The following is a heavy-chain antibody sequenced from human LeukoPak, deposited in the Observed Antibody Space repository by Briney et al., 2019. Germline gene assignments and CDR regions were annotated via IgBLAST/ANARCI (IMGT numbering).Heavy chain of an antibody. CDR1: GGSIISYF. D-gene: IGHD5-12*01. J-gene: IGHJ4*01. V-gene: IGHV4-59*01. Sequence: TSETLSLTCTVSGGSIISYFWSWIWQPPGKGPEWIGYIFDSGTTNYNPSTNYNPSLKSRVTVSPDTSKNHFSLKLSSVTAADTAVYFCARGGVTTIAQYDYWGHGILVTVSS. CDR2: IFDSGTTNYNPST. CDR3: ARGGVTTIAQYDY.